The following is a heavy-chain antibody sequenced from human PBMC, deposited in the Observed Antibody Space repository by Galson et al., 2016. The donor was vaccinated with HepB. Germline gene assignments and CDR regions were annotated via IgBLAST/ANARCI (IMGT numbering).Heavy chain of an antibody. J-gene: IGHJ6*03. V-gene: IGHV3-23*01. CDR1: GFIFSSYA. Sequence: SLRLSCAASGFIFSSYAMTWVRQAPGKGPEWVSTLGDGGDIYYADSVKGRFTISRDNSKNTVDLQIHSLRSEDAAVYFCARDFKLGAPDYMDVWGKGTTVTVS. D-gene: IGHD1-26*01. CDR2: LGDGGDI. CDR3: ARDFKLGAPDYMDV.